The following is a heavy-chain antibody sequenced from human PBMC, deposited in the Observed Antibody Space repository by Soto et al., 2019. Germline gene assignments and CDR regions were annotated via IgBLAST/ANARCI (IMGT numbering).Heavy chain of an antibody. Sequence: QVQLVQSGAEVKKPGSSVKVSCKASGGTFSSYAISWVRQAPGQGLEWMGGIIPIFGTANYAQKFQGRVTITADESTCTAYMELSSLRSEDTAVYYCARSPSGLDYSRLRDAFDIWGQGTMVTVSS. CDR3: ARSPSGLDYSRLRDAFDI. V-gene: IGHV1-69*01. J-gene: IGHJ3*02. CDR1: GGTFSSYA. CDR2: IIPIFGTA. D-gene: IGHD4-4*01.